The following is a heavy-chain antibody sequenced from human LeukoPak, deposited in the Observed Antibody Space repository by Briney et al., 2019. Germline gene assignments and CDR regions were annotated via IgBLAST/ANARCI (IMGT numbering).Heavy chain of an antibody. CDR2: INTDGSST. Sequence: GGSLRLSCAASGFTFSSYAMNWVRQAPGKGLEWVSRINTDGSSTSYADSVKGRFTISRDNAKNTLYLQMNSLRAEDTAVYYCARSWGFGNYWGQGTLVTVSS. J-gene: IGHJ4*02. CDR3: ARSWGFGNY. D-gene: IGHD7-27*01. CDR1: GFTFSSYA. V-gene: IGHV3-74*01.